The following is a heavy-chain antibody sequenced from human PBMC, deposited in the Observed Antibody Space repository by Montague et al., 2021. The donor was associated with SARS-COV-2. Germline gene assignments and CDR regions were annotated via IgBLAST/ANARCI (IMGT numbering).Heavy chain of an antibody. D-gene: IGHD3-10*01. J-gene: IGHJ3*02. CDR2: INHSGST. Sequence: SETLSLTCAVYGGSFSGYYWSWIRQPPGKGLEWIGEINHSGSTXXXPSXXXRVTISVDTSKNQFSLKLSSVTAADTAVYYCAIPMVRGFSHAFDIWGQGTMVTVSS. CDR1: GGSFSGYY. V-gene: IGHV4-34*01. CDR3: AIPMVRGFSHAFDI.